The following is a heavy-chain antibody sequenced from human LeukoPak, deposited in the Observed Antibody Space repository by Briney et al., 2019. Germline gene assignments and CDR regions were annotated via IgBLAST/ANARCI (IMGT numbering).Heavy chain of an antibody. J-gene: IGHJ4*02. D-gene: IGHD5-18*01. CDR1: GGSISSGDYY. V-gene: IGHV4-61*08. CDR2: IYYSGST. CDR3: ARDERYSYGYAY. Sequence: SETLSLTCTVSGGSISSGDYYWSWIRQPPGKGLEWIGYIYYSGSTNYNPSLKSRVTISVDTSKNQFSLKLSPVTAADTAVYYCARDERYSYGYAYWGQGTLVTVSS.